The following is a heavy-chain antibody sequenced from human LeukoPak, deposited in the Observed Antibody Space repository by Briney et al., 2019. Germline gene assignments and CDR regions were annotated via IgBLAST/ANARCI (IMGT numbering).Heavy chain of an antibody. CDR3: ARVRGDYVVDY. CDR1: GFTFSNYA. V-gene: IGHV3-64*01. J-gene: IGHJ4*02. Sequence: GGSLRLSCAASGFTFSNYALPWVRQAPGKGLEHVSLISSNGGSTYYANSVKGRFTIARDNSKNTLYLHMGGLRAEDMAVYYCARVRGDYVVDYWGQGTLVTVSS. CDR2: ISSNGGST. D-gene: IGHD4-17*01.